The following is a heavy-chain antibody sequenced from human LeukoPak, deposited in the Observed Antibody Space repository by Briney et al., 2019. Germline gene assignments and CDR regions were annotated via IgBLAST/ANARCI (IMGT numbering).Heavy chain of an antibody. D-gene: IGHD3-10*01. CDR1: GYTLTELS. CDR2: FDPEDGET. Sequence: ASVKVSCTVSGYTLTELSMHWVRQAPGKGLEWMGGFDPEDGETIYAQKFQGRVTMTEDTSTDTAYMELSSLRSEDTAVYYCATRVLLWFGDLGYFDYWGQGTLVTVSS. CDR3: ATRVLLWFGDLGYFDY. J-gene: IGHJ4*02. V-gene: IGHV1-24*01.